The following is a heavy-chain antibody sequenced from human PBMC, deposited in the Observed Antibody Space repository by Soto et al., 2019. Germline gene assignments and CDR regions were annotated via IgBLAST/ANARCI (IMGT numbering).Heavy chain of an antibody. CDR1: GYTLTSYG. Sequence: ALVKVSCKASGYTLTSYGISWVRQAPGQGLEWMGWISAYNGNTNYAQKLQGRVTMTTDTSTSTAYMELRSLRSDDTAVYYCARDYVDDFWSGYYTYGMDVWGQGTTVTVSS. D-gene: IGHD3-3*01. CDR2: ISAYNGNT. J-gene: IGHJ6*02. V-gene: IGHV1-18*04. CDR3: ARDYVDDFWSGYYTYGMDV.